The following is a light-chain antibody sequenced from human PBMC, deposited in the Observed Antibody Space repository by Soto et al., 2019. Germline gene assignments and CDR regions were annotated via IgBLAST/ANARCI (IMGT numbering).Light chain of an antibody. J-gene: IGLJ1*01. CDR1: SNDVGGYNY. Sequence: QSALTQPASVFASPGQSITISCTGTSNDVGGYNYVSWYQQHPGKVPKLIIYEVNNRPSGVSDRFSGSKSGKTASLTISGLLADDEADYYCSSFTSDSTYVFGTGTKVTVL. V-gene: IGLV2-14*03. CDR2: EVN. CDR3: SSFTSDSTYV.